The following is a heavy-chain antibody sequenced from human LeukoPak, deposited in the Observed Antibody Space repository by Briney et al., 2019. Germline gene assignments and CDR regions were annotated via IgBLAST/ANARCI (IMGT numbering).Heavy chain of an antibody. D-gene: IGHD1-26*01. CDR2: ISAYNGNT. CDR1: GYTFTSYG. CDR3: ARVRGFIVGATRAERRPFDY. Sequence: GASVKVTCKASGYTFTSYGISWVRQAPGQGLEWMGWISAYNGNTNYAQKLQGRVTMTTDTSTSTAYMELRSLRSDDTAVYYCARVRGFIVGATRAERRPFDYWGQGTLVTVSS. J-gene: IGHJ4*02. V-gene: IGHV1-18*01.